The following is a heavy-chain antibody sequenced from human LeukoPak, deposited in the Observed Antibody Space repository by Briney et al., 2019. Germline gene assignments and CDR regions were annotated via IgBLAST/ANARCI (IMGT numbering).Heavy chain of an antibody. J-gene: IGHJ4*02. V-gene: IGHV3-15*01. CDR3: TTDLGDY. Sequence: GGSLRLSCAASGFTFSSYAMSWVRQAPGKGLEWVSRIKSKTDGGTMEYAAPVKGRFTISRDDSKNTVYLQMSSLKTEDTAMYYCTTDLGDYWGQGTLVTVSS. CDR2: IKSKTDGGTM. CDR1: GFTFSSYA.